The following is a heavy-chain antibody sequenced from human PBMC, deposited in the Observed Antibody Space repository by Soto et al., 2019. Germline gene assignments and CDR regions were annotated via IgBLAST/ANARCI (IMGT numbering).Heavy chain of an antibody. J-gene: IGHJ5*02. CDR3: ARVWVEPAAQKWVWFAP. V-gene: IGHV4-31*03. CDR2: IYYSGST. Sequence: PSETLSLTCTVSGGSISSGGYYWSWIRQHPGKGLEWIGYIYYSGSTYYNPSLKSRVTISVDTSKNQFSLKLSSVTAADTAVYYCARVWVEPAAQKWVWFAPWGQGTLVTLAS. CDR1: GGSISSGGYY. D-gene: IGHD2-2*01.